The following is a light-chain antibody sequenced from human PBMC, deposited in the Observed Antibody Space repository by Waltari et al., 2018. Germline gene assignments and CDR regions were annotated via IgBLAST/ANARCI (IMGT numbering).Light chain of an antibody. Sequence: SSELTQGPDVSVALGQPVKNTCQGDSLRTSSGSLYQVKPGQAPVLVLFGKEKRPSGIPDRFSGYSSGTTSYLTITGAQAEDEADYYCHSRKGSDKQVVFGGGTKLTVL. CDR2: GKE. J-gene: IGLJ3*02. CDR1: SLRTSS. V-gene: IGLV3-19*01. CDR3: HSRKGSDKQVV.